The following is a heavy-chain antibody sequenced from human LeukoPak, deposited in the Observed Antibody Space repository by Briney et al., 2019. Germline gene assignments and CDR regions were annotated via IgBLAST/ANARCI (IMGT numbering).Heavy chain of an antibody. D-gene: IGHD4-17*01. J-gene: IGHJ4*02. Sequence: PSETLSLTCAVYGGSFSGYYWSWIRQPPGKGLEWIGEINHSGSTNYNPSLKSRVTISGDTSKNQFSLKLSSVTAADTAVYYCARGYGDPTDKFDYWGQGTLVTVSS. V-gene: IGHV4-34*01. CDR3: ARGYGDPTDKFDY. CDR1: GGSFSGYY. CDR2: INHSGST.